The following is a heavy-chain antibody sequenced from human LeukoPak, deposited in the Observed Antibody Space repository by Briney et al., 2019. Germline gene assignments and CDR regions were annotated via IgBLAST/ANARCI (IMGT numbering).Heavy chain of an antibody. CDR1: GGSFSGYY. CDR3: ARVYSERWLKRLVQFDY. V-gene: IGHV4-34*01. CDR2: INHSGST. J-gene: IGHJ4*02. D-gene: IGHD6-19*01. Sequence: SEPLSLTCAVYGGSFSGYYLSWIRQPPGKGLEWIGEINHSGSTNYNPSLKSRVTISVDTSKNQFSLKLSSVTAADTAVYYCARVYSERWLKRLVQFDYWGQGTLVTVSS.